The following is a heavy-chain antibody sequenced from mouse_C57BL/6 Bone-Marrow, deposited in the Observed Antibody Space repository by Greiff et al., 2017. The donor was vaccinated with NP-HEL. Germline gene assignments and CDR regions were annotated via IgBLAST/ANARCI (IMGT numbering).Heavy chain of an antibody. CDR2: IHPNSGST. J-gene: IGHJ1*03. Sequence: VQLQQPGAVLVKPGASVKLSCKASGYTFTSYWMHWVKQRPGQGLEWIGMIHPNSGSTNYNEKFKSKATLTVDKSSSTAYMQLSSLTSEDSAVYYCAKPLLWYFDVWGTGTTVTVSS. V-gene: IGHV1-64*01. CDR3: AKPLLWYFDV. D-gene: IGHD1-2*01. CDR1: GYTFTSYW.